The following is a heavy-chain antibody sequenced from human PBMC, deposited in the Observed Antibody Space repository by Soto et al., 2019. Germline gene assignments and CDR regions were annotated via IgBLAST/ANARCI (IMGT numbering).Heavy chain of an antibody. V-gene: IGHV3-13*01. J-gene: IGHJ3*02. CDR3: ERGLGYSSGWYFAFDI. D-gene: IGHD6-19*01. Sequence: EVQLVESGGGLVQPGGSLRLSCAASGFTFSSYDMHWVRQATGKGLEWVSAIGTAGDTYYPGSVKGRFTISRENAKNSLYLQMNSLRAGDTAVYYCERGLGYSSGWYFAFDIWGQGTMVTVSS. CDR1: GFTFSSYD. CDR2: IGTAGDT.